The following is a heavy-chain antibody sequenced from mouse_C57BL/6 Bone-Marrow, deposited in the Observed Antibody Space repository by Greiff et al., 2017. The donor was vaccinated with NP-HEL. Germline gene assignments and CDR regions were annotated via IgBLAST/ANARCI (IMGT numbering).Heavy chain of an antibody. CDR1: GFTFSDFY. CDR2: SRNKANDYTT. CDR3: ARDGEDGEYFDY. V-gene: IGHV7-1*01. J-gene: IGHJ2*01. Sequence: EVKLMESGGGLVQSGRSLRLSCATSGFTFSDFYMEWVRQAPGKGLEWIAASRNKANDYTTEYSASVKGRFIVSRDTSQSILYLQMNALRAEDTAIYYCARDGEDGEYFDYWGQGTTLTVSS.